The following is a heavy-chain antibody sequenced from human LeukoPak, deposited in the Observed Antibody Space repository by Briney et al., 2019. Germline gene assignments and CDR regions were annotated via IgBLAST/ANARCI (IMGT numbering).Heavy chain of an antibody. CDR3: ARGGGLDV. D-gene: IGHD3-16*01. J-gene: IGHJ6*02. Sequence: GGSLRLSCAASGFTFSSYWMNWARQAPGKGLEWVASINHNGNVNYYVDSVKGRFPISRDNAKNSLYLQMSNLRAEDTAVYFCARGGGLDVWGQGATVTVSS. V-gene: IGHV3-7*03. CDR1: GFTFSSYW. CDR2: INHNGNVN.